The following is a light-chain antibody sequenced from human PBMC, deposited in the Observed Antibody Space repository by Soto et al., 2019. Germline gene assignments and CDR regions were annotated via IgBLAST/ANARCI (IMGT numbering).Light chain of an antibody. CDR2: AGS. CDR3: QQGDSLPFT. V-gene: IGKV1-12*02. CDR1: QRISNW. J-gene: IGKJ3*01. Sequence: DIQMTQSPSSVSASVGDRVTITCRASQRISNWLAWYQQKPGKAPQFLIYAGSTLQNGVPSRFSRSRSGTDFTLTISSLQPEGFPTYYCQQGDSLPFTVGPAHRVDIK.